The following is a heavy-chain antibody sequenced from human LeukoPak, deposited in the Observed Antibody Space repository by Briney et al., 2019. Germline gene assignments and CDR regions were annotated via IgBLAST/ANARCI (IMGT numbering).Heavy chain of an antibody. CDR3: ARRSMDWYFDL. CDR2: ISSSSSTI. CDR1: GFTFSSYS. J-gene: IGHJ2*01. D-gene: IGHD6-6*01. V-gene: IGHV3-48*01. Sequence: GGSLRLSCAASGFTFSSYSMTWVRQAPGKGLEWVSYISSSSSTIYYADSVKGRFTISRDNAKNSLYLQMNSLRAEDTVVYYCARRSMDWYFDLWGRGTLVTVSS.